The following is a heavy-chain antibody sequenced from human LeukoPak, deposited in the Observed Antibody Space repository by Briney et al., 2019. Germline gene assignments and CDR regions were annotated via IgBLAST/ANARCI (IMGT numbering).Heavy chain of an antibody. D-gene: IGHD4-17*01. Sequence: ASVKVSCKVSGYTLTELSMHWVRQAPGKGLGWMGGLDPEDGETIYAQKFQGRVTVTEDTSTDTAYMELSSLRSEDTAVYYCATMGLRYGGYYYGMDVWGQGTTVTVSS. CDR2: LDPEDGET. V-gene: IGHV1-24*01. CDR1: GYTLTELS. CDR3: ATMGLRYGGYYYGMDV. J-gene: IGHJ6*02.